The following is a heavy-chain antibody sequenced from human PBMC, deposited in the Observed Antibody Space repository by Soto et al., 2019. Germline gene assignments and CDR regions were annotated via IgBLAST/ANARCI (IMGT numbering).Heavy chain of an antibody. Sequence: QVQLQQWGAGLLKPSETLSLTCAVYGGSFSGYYWSWIRQPPGKGLEWIGEINHSGSTNYNPSLKSRVTLSVDTSKNQFSLKLSSVTAADTAVYYCARGRGDSRYYYYYYGMDVWGQGTTVTVSS. J-gene: IGHJ6*02. CDR2: INHSGST. V-gene: IGHV4-34*01. CDR3: ARGRGDSRYYYYYYGMDV. D-gene: IGHD2-21*02. CDR1: GGSFSGYY.